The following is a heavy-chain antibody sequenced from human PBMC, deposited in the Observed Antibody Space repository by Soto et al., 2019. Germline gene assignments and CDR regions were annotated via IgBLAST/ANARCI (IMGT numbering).Heavy chain of an antibody. D-gene: IGHD1-1*01. J-gene: IGHJ4*02. CDR2: IYYSEST. CDR1: GASISSYY. V-gene: IGHV4-59*08. CDR3: ARRYGYSFDY. Sequence: SETLSLTCTVSGASISSYYWSWIRQPPGKGLEWIGYIYYSESTNYNPSLKSRVTISVDTSKNQFSLKLSSVTAADTAVYYCARRYGYSFDYWGQGTLVTVSS.